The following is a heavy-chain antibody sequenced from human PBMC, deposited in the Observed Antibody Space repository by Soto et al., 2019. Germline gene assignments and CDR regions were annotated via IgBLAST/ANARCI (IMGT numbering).Heavy chain of an antibody. J-gene: IGHJ3*02. CDR2: ISGSGGRT. Sequence: EVQLLESGGGLVQPGGSLRLSCAASGFTFSSYAMSWVRQAPGKGLEWVSAISGSGGRTYYADSVKGRFTTSRDNSKNTLYLQMNSLRAEDTAVYYCARARRITIIFDAFDIWGQGTMFTVSS. V-gene: IGHV3-23*01. CDR3: ARARRITIIFDAFDI. D-gene: IGHD3-22*01. CDR1: GFTFSSYA.